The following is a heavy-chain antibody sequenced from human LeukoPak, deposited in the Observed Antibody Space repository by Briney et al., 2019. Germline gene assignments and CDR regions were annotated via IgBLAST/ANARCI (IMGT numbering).Heavy chain of an antibody. D-gene: IGHD3-22*01. V-gene: IGHV3-53*01. CDR3: AGDTSGYYYVDY. CDR2: IYSGGST. Sequence: PGGSLRLSCAASGFTVRSNYMSWVRQAPGKGLEWVSVIYSGGSTYYADSVKGRFTVSRDNSKNMLYLQMNSLRVEDTAVYYCAGDTSGYYYVDYWGQGTLVTVSS. CDR1: GFTVRSNY. J-gene: IGHJ4*02.